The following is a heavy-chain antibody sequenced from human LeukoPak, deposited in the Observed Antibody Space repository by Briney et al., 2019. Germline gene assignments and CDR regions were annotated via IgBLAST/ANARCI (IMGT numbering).Heavy chain of an antibody. D-gene: IGHD4-17*01. Sequence: QPGRSLRLSCAASGFTFDDYAMHWVRQAPGKGLEWVSGISWNSGSIGYADSVKGRFTISRDNAKNSLYLQMNTLRAEDTAVYYCARGVYGAYMGWGQGNLVTVSS. CDR3: ARGVYGAYMG. CDR2: ISWNSGSI. J-gene: IGHJ4*02. V-gene: IGHV3-9*01. CDR1: GFTFDDYA.